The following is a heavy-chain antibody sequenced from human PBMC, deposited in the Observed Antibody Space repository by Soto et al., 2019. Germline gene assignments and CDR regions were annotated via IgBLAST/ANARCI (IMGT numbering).Heavy chain of an antibody. CDR3: TTDSYITSIIVRFDY. CDR2: VKSKNDGGTT. V-gene: IGHV3-15*07. CDR1: GFTFSNAW. J-gene: IGHJ4*01. D-gene: IGHD3-22*01. Sequence: GGSLRLSYAASGFTFSNAWINRVRQAPGKGLEWVGRVKSKNDGGTTDFAAPVKGRFAISRDDSKNMAYLEMNSLQTEDTAIYYCTTDSYITSIIVRFDYWGHGTLVTVSS.